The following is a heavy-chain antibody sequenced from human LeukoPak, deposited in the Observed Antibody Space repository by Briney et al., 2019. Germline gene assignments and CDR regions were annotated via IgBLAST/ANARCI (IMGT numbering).Heavy chain of an antibody. V-gene: IGHV4-59*01. J-gene: IGHJ4*02. Sequence: SETLSLTCTVSGGSISSYYWSWIRQPPGKGLEWIGYIYYSGSTNYNPSLKSRVTISVDTSKNQFSLKLSSVTAADTAVYYCARGRYQPPYFDYWGQGTLVTVSS. CDR1: GGSISSYY. CDR3: ARGRYQPPYFDY. D-gene: IGHD2-2*01. CDR2: IYYSGST.